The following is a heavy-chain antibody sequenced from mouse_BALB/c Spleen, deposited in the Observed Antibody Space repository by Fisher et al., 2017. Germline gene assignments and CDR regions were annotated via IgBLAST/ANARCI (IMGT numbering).Heavy chain of an antibody. V-gene: IGHV1-26*01. Sequence: KFKGKATLTVDKSSSTAYMQLSSLTSEDSAVYYCARGYDYDDLLAMDYWGQGTSVTVSS. J-gene: IGHJ4*01. D-gene: IGHD2-4*01. CDR3: ARGYDYDDLLAMDY.